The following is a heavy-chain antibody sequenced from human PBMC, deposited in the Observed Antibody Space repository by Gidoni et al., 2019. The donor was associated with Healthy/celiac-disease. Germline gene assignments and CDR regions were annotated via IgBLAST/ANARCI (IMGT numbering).Heavy chain of an antibody. V-gene: IGHV3-13*01. CDR2: IGTAGDT. CDR3: ARAAPTSYKGWYFDL. D-gene: IGHD3-10*01. Sequence: EVQLVESGGGLVQPGGSLRLSCAASGFTFSSYDMHWVRQATGKGLEWVSAIGTAGDTYYPGSVKGRFTISRENAKNSLYLQMNSLRAGDTAVYYCARAAPTSYKGWYFDLWGRGTLVTVSS. CDR1: GFTFSSYD. J-gene: IGHJ2*01.